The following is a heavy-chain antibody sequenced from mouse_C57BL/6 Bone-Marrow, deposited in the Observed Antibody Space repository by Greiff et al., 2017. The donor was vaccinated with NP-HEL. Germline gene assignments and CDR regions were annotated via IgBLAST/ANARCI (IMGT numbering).Heavy chain of an antibody. Sequence: EVQGVESGGGLVQPGGSLKLSCAASGFTFSDYYMYWVRQTPEKRLEWVAYISNGGGSTYYPDTVKGRFTISRDNAKNTLYLQMSRLKSEDTAMYYCARHGDYYGSSPYYYAMDYWGQGTSVTVSS. CDR1: GFTFSDYY. D-gene: IGHD1-1*01. V-gene: IGHV5-12*01. CDR3: ARHGDYYGSSPYYYAMDY. J-gene: IGHJ4*01. CDR2: ISNGGGST.